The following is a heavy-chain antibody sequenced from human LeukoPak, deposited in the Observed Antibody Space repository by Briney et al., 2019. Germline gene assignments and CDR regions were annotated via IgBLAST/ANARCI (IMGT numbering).Heavy chain of an antibody. J-gene: IGHJ4*02. D-gene: IGHD3-3*02. Sequence: GGSLRLSCAASGFIVSNTYTTWVRQAPGKGLEWVSVIHNDGSTYYADSVKGRFTISRDNSKNMLFLRMNSLRVEDTAVYFCASLARDYWGQGTLVSVSS. CDR1: GFIVSNTY. V-gene: IGHV3-53*01. CDR3: ASLARDY. CDR2: IHNDGST.